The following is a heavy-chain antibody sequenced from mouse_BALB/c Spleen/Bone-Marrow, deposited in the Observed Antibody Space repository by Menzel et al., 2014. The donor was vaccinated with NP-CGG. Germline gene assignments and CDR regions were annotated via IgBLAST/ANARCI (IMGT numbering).Heavy chain of an antibody. CDR1: GFTFTNYF. J-gene: IGHJ2*01. V-gene: IGHV7-3*02. D-gene: IGHD6-1*01. CDR3: AGDYNGYFDF. Sequence: EVKVVESGGGLVQPGGSLRLSCTTSGFTFTNYFMTWVRQPPGKALEWLGFIRNKANGYTTEYNPSVKGRFTISRDNSQGIFYLQMNTLRAEDSAIYYCAGDYNGYFDFWGQGTTLTDSS. CDR2: IRNKANGYTT.